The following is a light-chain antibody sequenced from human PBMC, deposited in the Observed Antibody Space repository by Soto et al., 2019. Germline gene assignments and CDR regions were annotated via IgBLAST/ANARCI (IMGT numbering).Light chain of an antibody. Sequence: EIVLTQSPGTLSLSPGERATLSCRASQSVSSSYLAWYQQKPGQAPSLLIYGASSRATGIPDRFSGSGSETDFTLTINRLEPEDFAVYYCQQSGSSPITFGPGTKVDIK. CDR3: QQSGSSPIT. CDR1: QSVSSSY. V-gene: IGKV3-20*01. CDR2: GAS. J-gene: IGKJ3*01.